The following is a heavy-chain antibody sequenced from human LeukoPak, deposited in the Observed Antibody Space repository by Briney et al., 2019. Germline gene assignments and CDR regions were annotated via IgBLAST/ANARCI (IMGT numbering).Heavy chain of an antibody. CDR1: GYTFTSYG. D-gene: IGHD2-8*01. CDR3: ARDQYCTNGVCYSLLDY. V-gene: IGHV1-18*01. CDR2: ISAYNGNT. J-gene: IGHJ4*02. Sequence: DSVKVSCKASGYTFTSYGINWVRQAPGQGLEWMGWISAYNGNTDYAQKLQGRVTTTTDTSTSTAYMELRSLRSDDTAVYYCARDQYCTNGVCYSLLDYWGQGTLVTVSS.